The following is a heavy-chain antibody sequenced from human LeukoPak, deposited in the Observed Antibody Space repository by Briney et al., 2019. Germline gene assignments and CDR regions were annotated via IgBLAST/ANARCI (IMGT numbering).Heavy chain of an antibody. J-gene: IGHJ4*02. V-gene: IGHV1-69*05. CDR2: IIPIFGTA. CDR3: ARDFGGSGSYYWYFDY. CDR1: GGTFSSYA. Sequence: ASVKVSCKXSGGTFSSYAISWVRQAPGQGLEWMGRIIPIFGTANYAHKFQGRATITTDESTSTAYMELSSLRSEDTAVYYCARDFGGSGSYYWYFDYWGQGTLVTVSS. D-gene: IGHD1-26*01.